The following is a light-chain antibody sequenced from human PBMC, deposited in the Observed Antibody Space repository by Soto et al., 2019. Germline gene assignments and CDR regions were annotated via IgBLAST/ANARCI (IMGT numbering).Light chain of an antibody. J-gene: IGKJ2*01. CDR1: QSVSRR. CDR3: HTYNSYSLPT. CDR2: DAS. V-gene: IGKV1-5*01. Sequence: DIQITQSPSTLSASVGDRSTITCRASQSVSRRLAWYQQKPGKAPKLLIYDASSLESGVPSRFSGRGSGTEFTLTISSLKPDDCATYYCHTYNSYSLPTFGRGTKVDXK.